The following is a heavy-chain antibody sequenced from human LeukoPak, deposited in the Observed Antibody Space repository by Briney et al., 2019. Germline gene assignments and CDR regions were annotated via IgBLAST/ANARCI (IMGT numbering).Heavy chain of an antibody. CDR2: IIPIFGTA. J-gene: IGHJ5*02. CDR3: ARWELPFQNWFDP. D-gene: IGHD1-26*01. Sequence: ASVKVSCKASGGTFSSYAISWVRQAPGQGLEWMGGIIPIFGTANYAQKFQGRVTMTTDTSTSTAYMELRSLRSDDTAVYYCARWELPFQNWFDPWGQGTLVTVSS. V-gene: IGHV1-69*05. CDR1: GGTFSSYA.